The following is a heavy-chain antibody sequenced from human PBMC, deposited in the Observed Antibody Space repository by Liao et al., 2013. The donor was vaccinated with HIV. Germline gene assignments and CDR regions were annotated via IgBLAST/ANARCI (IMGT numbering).Heavy chain of an antibody. J-gene: IGHJ4*02. Sequence: QLQLQESGPGLVKPSETLSLTCTVSGGSISSSSYYWGWIRQPPGKGLEWIGSIYYSGSTYYNPSLKSRVTISVDTSKNQFSLKLSSVTAADTAVYYCASTDNYYDSSGYYHLPDYWGQGTLVTVSS. CDR2: IYYSGST. D-gene: IGHD3-22*01. V-gene: IGHV4-39*07. CDR3: ASTDNYYDSSGYYHLPDY. CDR1: GGSISSSSYY.